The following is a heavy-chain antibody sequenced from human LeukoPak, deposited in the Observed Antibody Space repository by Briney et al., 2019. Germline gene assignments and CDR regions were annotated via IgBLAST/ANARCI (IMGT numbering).Heavy chain of an antibody. CDR2: ISGSGGST. J-gene: IGHJ4*02. D-gene: IGHD6-13*01. CDR3: AKDSGLIAAAGNFGY. V-gene: IGHV3-23*01. CDR1: GFTFSSYA. Sequence: GGSLRLSCTASGFTFSSYAMSWVRQAPGKGLEWVSAISGSGGSTYYADSVKGRFTISRDNSKNTLYLQMNSLRAEDTAVYYCAKDSGLIAAAGNFGYWGQGTLVTVSS.